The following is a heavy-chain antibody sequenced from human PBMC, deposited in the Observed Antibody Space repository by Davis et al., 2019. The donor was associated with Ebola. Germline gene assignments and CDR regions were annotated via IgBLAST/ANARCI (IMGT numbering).Heavy chain of an antibody. Sequence: SKPFPSTSLSTRPSISSYYWSWISPPPGKVLGWTAYTYYSARINYNPSLKSRVTISVDTSKTQFSLKLSSVTAADTAVYYCARDGLITGTTYYYGMDVWGQGTTVTVSS. CDR1: RPSISSYY. J-gene: IGHJ6*02. CDR3: ARDGLITGTTYYYGMDV. CDR2: TYYSARI. V-gene: IGHV4-59*01. D-gene: IGHD1-7*01.